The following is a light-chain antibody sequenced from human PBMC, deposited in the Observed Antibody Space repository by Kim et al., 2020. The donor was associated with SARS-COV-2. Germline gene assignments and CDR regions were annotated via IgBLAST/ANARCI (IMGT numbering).Light chain of an antibody. V-gene: IGKV1-12*01. CDR2: AAS. CDR1: QGIASW. J-gene: IGKJ5*01. CDR3: QQSNNFPIT. Sequence: DVQMTQSPSSVSASVGDRVIITCRASQGIASWLALYQQKPGKAPRLLIYAASGSQDGVPSRFSGSGSGREFTLTINSLQPEDSATYYCQQSNNFPITFGQGTRLEIK.